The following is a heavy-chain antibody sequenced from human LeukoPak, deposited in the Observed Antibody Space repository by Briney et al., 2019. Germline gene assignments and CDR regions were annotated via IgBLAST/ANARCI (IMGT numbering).Heavy chain of an antibody. V-gene: IGHV4-39*07. Sequence: SETLSLTCTVSGGSISSSSYSWGWIRQPPGKGLEWIGSMYNSESTYYNPSLMSRVTMSVDTSKNQLSLKLNSVTAADTAVYYCARHPQYYDILTGYPFEYYFDYWGQGTLVTVSS. CDR3: ARHPQYYDILTGYPFEYYFDY. CDR1: GGSISSSSYS. J-gene: IGHJ4*02. D-gene: IGHD3-9*01. CDR2: MYNSEST.